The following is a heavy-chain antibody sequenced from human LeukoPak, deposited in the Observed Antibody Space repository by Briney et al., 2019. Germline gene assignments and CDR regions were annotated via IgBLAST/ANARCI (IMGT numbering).Heavy chain of an antibody. J-gene: IGHJ4*02. CDR1: GFTFSSHE. CDR3: AVTGGIDH. CDR2: ITSSGGII. V-gene: IGHV3-48*03. Sequence: GGSLRLSCAASGFTFSSHEMSWVRQAPGKGLDWVSYITSSGGIIYYADSVKGRFTISRDNAKNSLYLQTNSLRAEDTGVYYCAVTGGIDHWGQGTLVTVSS. D-gene: IGHD7-27*01.